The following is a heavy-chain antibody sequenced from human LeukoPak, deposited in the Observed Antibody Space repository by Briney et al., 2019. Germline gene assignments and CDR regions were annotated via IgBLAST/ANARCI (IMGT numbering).Heavy chain of an antibody. CDR2: IKHDGSGK. CDR1: DFIFRNYW. CDR3: ARRTVSYYNQ. D-gene: IGHD3-22*01. J-gene: IGHJ4*02. Sequence: PGRSLRLSCESSDFIFRNYWMSWVRQVPGKGLEWVARIKHDGSGKYYVDSVKGRFTISRDNAKNALYLQMNNLRVEDTARYCCARRTVSYYNQWGPGTLVIVSS. V-gene: IGHV3-7*01.